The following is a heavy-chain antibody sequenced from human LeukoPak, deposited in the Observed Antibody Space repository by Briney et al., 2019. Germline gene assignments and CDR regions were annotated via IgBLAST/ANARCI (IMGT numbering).Heavy chain of an antibody. Sequence: SETLSLTCTVSGGSISSSSYYWGWIRQPPGKGLEWIGSIYYSGSTYYNPSLKSRVTISVDTSKNRFSLKLSSVTAADTAVYYCAIYDYGDYGLYDYWGQGTLVTVSS. J-gene: IGHJ4*02. CDR1: GGSISSSSYY. CDR3: AIYDYGDYGLYDY. D-gene: IGHD4-17*01. V-gene: IGHV4-39*01. CDR2: IYYSGST.